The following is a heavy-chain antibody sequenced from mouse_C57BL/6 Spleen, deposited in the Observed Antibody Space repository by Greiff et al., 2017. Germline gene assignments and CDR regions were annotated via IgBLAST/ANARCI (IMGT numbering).Heavy chain of an antibody. CDR3: ARPYYYGSSLYYAMDY. CDR1: GFTFSDYG. Sequence: DVQLVESGGGLVKPGGSLKLSCAASGFTFSDYGMHWVRQAPEKGLEWVAYISSGSSTIYYADTVKGRFTISRDNAKNTLFLQMTSLRSEDTAMYYCARPYYYGSSLYYAMDYWGQGTSVTVSS. CDR2: ISSGSSTI. V-gene: IGHV5-17*01. D-gene: IGHD1-1*01. J-gene: IGHJ4*01.